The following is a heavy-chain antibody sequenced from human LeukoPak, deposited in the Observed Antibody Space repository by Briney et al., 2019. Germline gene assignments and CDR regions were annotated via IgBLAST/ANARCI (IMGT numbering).Heavy chain of an antibody. CDR3: ARGYYYDSSGYYYPSLYYYYYGMDV. D-gene: IGHD3-22*01. V-gene: IGHV4-39*07. CDR1: GGSVSSTTYF. J-gene: IGHJ6*02. Sequence: SETLSLTCTVSGGSVSSTTYFWSWIRQPPGKGLEWIAGINYSGSTYYNPSLKSRVTISVDTSENQFSLKLSSVTAADTAVYYCARGYYYDSSGYYYPSLYYYYYGMDVWGQGTTVTVSS. CDR2: INYSGST.